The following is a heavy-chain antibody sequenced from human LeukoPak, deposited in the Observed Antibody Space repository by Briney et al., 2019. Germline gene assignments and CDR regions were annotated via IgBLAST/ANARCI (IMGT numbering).Heavy chain of an antibody. J-gene: IGHJ4*02. CDR1: GCTFSTYG. Sequence: GGSLRLSCAASGCTFSTYGMHWVRQAPGKGLEWVAVIAYDGSNIHYADSVKGRFTISRDNSKKTLYLQMNSLRAEDTAVYYCAKTPRYIAARQSHFDYWGQGTLVTVSS. V-gene: IGHV3-30*18. CDR2: IAYDGSNI. D-gene: IGHD6-6*01. CDR3: AKTPRYIAARQSHFDY.